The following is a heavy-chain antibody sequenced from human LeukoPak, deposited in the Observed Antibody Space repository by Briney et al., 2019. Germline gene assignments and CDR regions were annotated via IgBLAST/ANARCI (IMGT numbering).Heavy chain of an antibody. V-gene: IGHV5-51*01. D-gene: IGHD5-12*01. Sequence: GESLKISCKGSGYSFTSYWIGWVRQMPGKGLEWMGIIYPGDSDTRYSPSFQGQVTISADKSISTAYLQWGSLKASDTAMYYCARHSGYSGYDSYFDYWGQGTLVTVSS. CDR1: GYSFTSYW. J-gene: IGHJ4*02. CDR2: IYPGDSDT. CDR3: ARHSGYSGYDSYFDY.